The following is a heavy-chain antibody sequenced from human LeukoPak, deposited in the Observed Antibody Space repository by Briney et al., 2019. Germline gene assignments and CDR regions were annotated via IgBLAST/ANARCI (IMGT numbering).Heavy chain of an antibody. D-gene: IGHD6-13*01. J-gene: IGHJ5*02. Sequence: ASVKVSCKASGYTFTGYYMHRVRQAPGQGLEWMGWINPNSGGTNYAQKFQGRVTMTRDTSISTAYMELSRLRSDDTAVYYCARGAVRIAAAERGNWFDPWGQGTLVTVSS. CDR3: ARGAVRIAAAERGNWFDP. CDR1: GYTFTGYY. V-gene: IGHV1-2*02. CDR2: INPNSGGT.